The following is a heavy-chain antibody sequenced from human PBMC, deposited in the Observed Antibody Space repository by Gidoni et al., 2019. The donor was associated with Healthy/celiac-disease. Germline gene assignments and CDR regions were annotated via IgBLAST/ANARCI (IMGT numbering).Heavy chain of an antibody. CDR2: ISSSSSYI. J-gene: IGHJ3*02. CDR3: ARDLGGLLWFGESEAFDI. V-gene: IGHV3-21*01. D-gene: IGHD3-10*01. Sequence: EVQLVESGGGLVKPGGSLRLSCAASGFTFSRYSMNWVRQAPGKGLEWVSSISSSSSYIYYADSVKGRFTISRDNAKNSLYLQMNSLRAEDTAVYYCARDLGGLLWFGESEAFDIWGQGTMVTVSS. CDR1: GFTFSRYS.